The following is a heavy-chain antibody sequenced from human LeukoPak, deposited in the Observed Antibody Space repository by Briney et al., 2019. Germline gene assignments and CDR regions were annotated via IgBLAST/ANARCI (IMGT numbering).Heavy chain of an antibody. CDR2: ISGSGGST. D-gene: IGHD6-19*01. CDR1: GFTFSSYA. CDR3: ARTSWGHSSGWDSLFYYFDY. V-gene: IGHV3-23*01. Sequence: PGGSLRLSCAASGFTFSSYAMSWARQAPGKGLEWVSAISGSGGSTYYADSVKGRFTISRDNSKNTLYLQMNSLRAEDTAVYYCARTSWGHSSGWDSLFYYFDYWGQGTLVTVSS. J-gene: IGHJ4*02.